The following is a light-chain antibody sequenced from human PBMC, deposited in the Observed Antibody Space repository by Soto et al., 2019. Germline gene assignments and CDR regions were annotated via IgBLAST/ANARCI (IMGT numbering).Light chain of an antibody. Sequence: QTVATQEPSFSVSPGGTVTLTCGLTSGSVSTRTYPSWYQQIPGKAPRTLIYNTNTRSSGVPDRFSGSILGNKAALTITGDQSADESDCDCVRYVGSGIHGVFGGGTTLTVL. CDR1: SGSVSTRTY. J-gene: IGLJ3*02. V-gene: IGLV8-61*01. CDR2: NTN. CDR3: VRYVGSGIHGV.